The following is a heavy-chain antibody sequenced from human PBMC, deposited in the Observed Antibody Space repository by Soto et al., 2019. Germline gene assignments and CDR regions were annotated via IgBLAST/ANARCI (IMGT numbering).Heavy chain of an antibody. J-gene: IGHJ6*02. Sequence: QVQLVESGGGVVQPGRSLRFSCAASGFTFSNYGMHWVRQAPGKGLEWVAVISADGSNKFYVDSVKGRFTISRDNSKNTVYLQMNSLRVEDTAVYCCAKDRGSGWNYYGLEAWGQGTTVTVSS. CDR1: GFTFSNYG. CDR2: ISADGSNK. D-gene: IGHD6-19*01. CDR3: AKDRGSGWNYYGLEA. V-gene: IGHV3-30*18.